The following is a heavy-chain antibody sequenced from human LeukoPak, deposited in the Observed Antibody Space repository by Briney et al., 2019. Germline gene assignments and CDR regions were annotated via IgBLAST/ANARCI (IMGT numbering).Heavy chain of an antibody. Sequence: ASVKVSCKASGYTLTRYGMRWVRQARAKGLEWMGWLSAYNGNTNYAQKLQGRVTMTTDTSTSTAYMELRSLRSDDTAVYYWARWSYSSRSGDYWGQGTLVTVSS. CDR2: LSAYNGNT. D-gene: IGHD6-13*01. J-gene: IGHJ4*02. V-gene: IGHV1-18*04. CDR1: GYTLTRYG. CDR3: ARWSYSSRSGDY.